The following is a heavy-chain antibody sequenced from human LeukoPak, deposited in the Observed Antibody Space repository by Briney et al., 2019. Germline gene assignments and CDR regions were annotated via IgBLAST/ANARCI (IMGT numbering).Heavy chain of an antibody. D-gene: IGHD2-15*01. Sequence: PGGSLRLSCAASGFTFSSYAMSWVRQAPGKGLEWVSAISGSGGSTYYADSVKGRFTTSRDNCKNTLYLQMNSLRAEDTAVYYCAKDSPTLYCSGGSCYFDYWGQGTLVTVSS. V-gene: IGHV3-23*01. CDR3: AKDSPTLYCSGGSCYFDY. CDR2: ISGSGGST. CDR1: GFTFSSYA. J-gene: IGHJ4*02.